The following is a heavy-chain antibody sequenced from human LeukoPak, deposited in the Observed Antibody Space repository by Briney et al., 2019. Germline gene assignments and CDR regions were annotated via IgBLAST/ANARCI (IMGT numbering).Heavy chain of an antibody. CDR2: IYYSGST. D-gene: IGHD2-21*02. CDR3: ARDPILPVVVTAPYFDY. CDR1: GGSISSGDYY. Sequence: PSETLSLTCTVSGGSISSGDYYWSWIRQPPGKGLEWIGYIYYSGSTYYNPSLKSRVTISVDTSKNQFSLKLSSVTAADTAVYYCARDPILPVVVTAPYFDYWGQGTLVTVSS. J-gene: IGHJ4*02. V-gene: IGHV4-30-4*01.